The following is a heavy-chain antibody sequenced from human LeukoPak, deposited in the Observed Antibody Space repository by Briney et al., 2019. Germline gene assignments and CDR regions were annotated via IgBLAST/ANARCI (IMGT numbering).Heavy chain of an antibody. CDR2: IHHDGRT. CDR1: GGSLSGYY. J-gene: IGHJ3*01. D-gene: IGHD4-17*01. Sequence: PWETLSLTCAVSGGSLSGYYWSWIRQSPGKGLEWMGDIHHDGRTKYKSSFKSRVTIFLDSSKNEVSLRLSTVTPADTALYFCARDPVPRDYGDTVNAYDLWGQGTMVTVAS. CDR3: ARDPVPRDYGDTVNAYDL. V-gene: IGHV4-34*01.